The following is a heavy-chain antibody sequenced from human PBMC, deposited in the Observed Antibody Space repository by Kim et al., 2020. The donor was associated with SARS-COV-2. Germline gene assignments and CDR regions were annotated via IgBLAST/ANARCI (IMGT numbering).Heavy chain of an antibody. CDR2: IYSGGST. J-gene: IGHJ6*02. CDR3: ARDLAGLLWFGELSSAPYYYYGMDV. Sequence: GGSLRLSCAASGFTVSSNYMSWVRQAPGKGLEWVSVIYSGGSTYYADSVKGRFTISRDNSKNTLYLQMNSLRAEDTAVYYCARDLAGLLWFGELSSAPYYYYGMDVWGQGTTVTVSS. V-gene: IGHV3-53*01. CDR1: GFTVSSNY. D-gene: IGHD3-10*01.